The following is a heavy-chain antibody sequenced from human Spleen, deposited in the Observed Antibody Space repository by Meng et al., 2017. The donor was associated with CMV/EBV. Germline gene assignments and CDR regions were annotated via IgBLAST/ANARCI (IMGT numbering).Heavy chain of an antibody. Sequence: GGSLRLSCAASGFNFDDYAMTWVRQAPGQGLEWVATISWSGYNTGYVDSVKGRFTISRDNAKNSLFLQMNSLRVEDTAFYYCTRDGVATGDYWGQGTLVTVSS. CDR3: TRDGVATGDY. D-gene: IGHD5-12*01. CDR2: ISWSGYNT. V-gene: IGHV3-20*04. J-gene: IGHJ4*02. CDR1: GFNFDDYA.